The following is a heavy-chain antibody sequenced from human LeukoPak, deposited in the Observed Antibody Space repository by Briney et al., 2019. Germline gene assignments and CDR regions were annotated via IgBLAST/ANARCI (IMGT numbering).Heavy chain of an antibody. V-gene: IGHV3-30*02. CDR2: IEHDGSIA. J-gene: IGHJ5*02. CDR3: VKDVVPGRTGAGPGS. CDR1: GFTFRNFG. D-gene: IGHD6-13*01. Sequence: GGSLRLSCVASGFTFRNFGFHWVRQAPVKGLEWVAFIEHDGSIASYSESVKGRFSLSRDDSKTAVSLQMNSLRAEDTALYYCVKDVVPGRTGAGPGSWGQGTLVTVSS.